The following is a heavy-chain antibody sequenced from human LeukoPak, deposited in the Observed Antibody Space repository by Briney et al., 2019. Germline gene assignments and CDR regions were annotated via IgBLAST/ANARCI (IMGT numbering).Heavy chain of an antibody. J-gene: IGHJ3*02. D-gene: IGHD3-22*01. CDR3: ARVFAYYYDSSEAFDI. Sequence: PSETLSLTCTVSGGSISSGGYYWSWIRQHPGKGLEWIGYIYYSGSTYYNPSLKSRVTISVDTSKNQFSLKLSSVTAAGTAVYYCARVFAYYYDSSEAFDIWGQGTMVTVSS. CDR2: IYYSGST. V-gene: IGHV4-31*03. CDR1: GGSISSGGYY.